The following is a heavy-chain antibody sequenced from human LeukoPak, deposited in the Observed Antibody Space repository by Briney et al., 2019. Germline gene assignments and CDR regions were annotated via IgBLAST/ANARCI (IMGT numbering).Heavy chain of an antibody. CDR1: GYTFTSYG. V-gene: IGHV1-18*01. D-gene: IGHD6-19*01. CDR2: ISAYNGNT. CDR3: ARDRPAARSGSINYYGMDV. J-gene: IGHJ6*02. Sequence: ASVKVSCKASGYTFTSYGISWVRQAPGQGLEWMGWISAYNGNTNYAQKLQGRVTMTTDTSTSTAYMELRSLRSDDTAVYYCARDRPAARSGSINYYGMDVWGQGTTVTVSS.